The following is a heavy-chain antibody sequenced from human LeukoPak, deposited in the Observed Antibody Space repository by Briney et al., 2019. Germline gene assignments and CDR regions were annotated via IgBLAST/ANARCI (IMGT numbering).Heavy chain of an antibody. Sequence: TSETLSLTCTVSGGSISSYYWSWIRQPPGKGLEWIGYIYYSGSTNYNPSLKSRVTISVDTSKNQFSLKLSSVTAADTAVYYCARGRDGYNYSYWGQGTLVTVSS. V-gene: IGHV4-59*01. CDR1: GGSISSYY. CDR2: IYYSGST. CDR3: ARGRDGYNYSY. D-gene: IGHD5-24*01. J-gene: IGHJ4*02.